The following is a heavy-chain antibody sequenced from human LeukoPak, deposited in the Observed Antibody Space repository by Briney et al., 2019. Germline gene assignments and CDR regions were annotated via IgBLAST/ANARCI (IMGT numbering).Heavy chain of an antibody. CDR1: GNAFTGYY. Sequence: VASVKVSCKSSGNAFTGYYMHWVRQAPGQGLEWMGWINPNNGGTNYAQKFQGRVTMTRDTANSTAYMELSSVTSDDTAVYYCATYHDFWSEGDAFDIWGQGTLVTVSS. D-gene: IGHD3-3*01. CDR3: ATYHDFWSEGDAFDI. V-gene: IGHV1-2*02. J-gene: IGHJ3*02. CDR2: INPNNGGT.